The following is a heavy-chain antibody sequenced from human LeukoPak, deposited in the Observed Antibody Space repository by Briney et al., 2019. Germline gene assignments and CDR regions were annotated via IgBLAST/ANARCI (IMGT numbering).Heavy chain of an antibody. Sequence: PSETLSLTCNVSGASVSEYYWSWIRQSAGEGLEWIGRIYATETDFNPSLKSRLTMSIDTSKNQFSLKLKSVTAADTGIYYCARHQGWLQWEYWGQGTLVIVSS. D-gene: IGHD5-24*01. J-gene: IGHJ4*02. CDR2: IYATET. V-gene: IGHV4-4*07. CDR1: GASVSEYY. CDR3: ARHQGWLQWEY.